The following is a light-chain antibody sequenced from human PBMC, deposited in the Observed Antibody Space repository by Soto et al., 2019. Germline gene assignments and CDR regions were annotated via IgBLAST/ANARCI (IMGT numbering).Light chain of an antibody. CDR1: SSNIGRNA. CDR3: AAWDDSLNGYV. J-gene: IGLJ1*01. V-gene: IGLV1-44*01. CDR2: SGD. Sequence: QSVLSQAPSASGTPGQTVTISCSGSSSNIGRNAVDWYQQFPGAAPKLLIYSGDQRPSGVPDRFSGSKSGTSASLTISGLQSADEADYYCAAWDDSLNGYVFGTGTKLTVL.